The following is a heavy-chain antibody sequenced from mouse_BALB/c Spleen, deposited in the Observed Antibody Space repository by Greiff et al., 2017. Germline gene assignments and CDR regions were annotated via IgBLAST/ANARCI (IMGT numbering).Heavy chain of an antibody. CDR1: GFTFSSFG. J-gene: IGHJ4*01. Sequence: EVKLVESGGGLVQPGGSRKLSCAASGFTFSSFGMHWVRQAPEKGLEWVAYISSGSSTIYYADTVKGRFTISRDNPKNTLFLQMTSLRSEDTAMYYCARIIWLNTGAMDYWGQGTSVTVSS. CDR3: ARIIWLNTGAMDY. V-gene: IGHV5-17*02. CDR2: ISSGSSTI. D-gene: IGHD2-2*01.